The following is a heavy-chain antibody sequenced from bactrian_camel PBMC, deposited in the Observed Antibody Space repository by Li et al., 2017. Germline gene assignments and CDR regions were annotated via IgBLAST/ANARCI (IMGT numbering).Heavy chain of an antibody. Sequence: QLVESGGGSMQAGGSLRLSCLVSGYAYSHYCMGWFRQVLGKEREPVAVIDSDGSSSYADSVKGRFTVSGNNAKNAVYLQMNSLKPEDTGMYFCAAEACLDESALDRIPDFYYSGQGTQVTVS. J-gene: IGHJ4*01. V-gene: IGHV3S53*01. CDR2: IDSDGSS. D-gene: IGHD1*01. CDR1: GYAYSHYC. CDR3: AAEACLDESALDRIPDFYY.